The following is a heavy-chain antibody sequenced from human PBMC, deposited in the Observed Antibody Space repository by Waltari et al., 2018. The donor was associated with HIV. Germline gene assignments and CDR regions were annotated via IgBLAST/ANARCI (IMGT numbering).Heavy chain of an antibody. D-gene: IGHD5-12*01. CDR2: INPNTGGT. J-gene: IGHJ6*02. V-gene: IGHV1-2*02. CDR1: EYTFTGYY. Sequence: QVKLVQSGAEVKKPGASVKVSCKASEYTFTGYYMNWVRQAPGQGLEWRGWINPNTGGTNYAQKLQGSVTMTRDTSISTAYMELSRLRSDDTALYYCAREGNSGYDYPGHGMDVWGQGTTVTVSS. CDR3: AREGNSGYDYPGHGMDV.